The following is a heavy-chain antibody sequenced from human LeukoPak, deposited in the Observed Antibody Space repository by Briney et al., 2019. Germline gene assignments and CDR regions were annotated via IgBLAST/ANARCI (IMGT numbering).Heavy chain of an antibody. V-gene: IGHV3-23*01. CDR3: ANDRGQYSGYGSFFDF. J-gene: IGHJ4*02. CDR2: ISGSGGST. D-gene: IGHD5-12*01. CDR1: GFIFRRYA. Sequence: GGSLRLSCAASGFIFRRYAMCYVRQAPGKGLEWVSGISGSGGSTYYSDSVKGRFTISRDNSKNTLFLQMNSLRAEDTAVYYCANDRGQYSGYGSFFDFWGQGTLVTVSS.